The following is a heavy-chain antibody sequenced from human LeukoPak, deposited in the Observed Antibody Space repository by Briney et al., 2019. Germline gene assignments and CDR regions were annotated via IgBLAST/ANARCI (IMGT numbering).Heavy chain of an antibody. J-gene: IGHJ4*02. D-gene: IGHD2-2*01. CDR1: GYSISSGYY. V-gene: IGHV4-38-2*01. CDR2: IYHSGSA. CDR3: ASSSPAHDY. Sequence: SEILSLTRAVSGYSISSGYYWGWIRQPPGKGLEWIGSIYHSGSAYYNPSLKSRVTISVDTSKNQFSLRLTSVTASDMAVYYCASSSPAHDYWGQGTLVTVSS.